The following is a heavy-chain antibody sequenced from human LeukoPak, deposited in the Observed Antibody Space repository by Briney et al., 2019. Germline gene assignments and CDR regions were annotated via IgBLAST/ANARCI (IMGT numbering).Heavy chain of an antibody. CDR3: ARHKGFGVVITSLDY. D-gene: IGHD3-3*01. J-gene: IGHJ4*02. V-gene: IGHV3-23*01. CDR2: ISGSGGST. Sequence: GGSLRLSCAASGFTFSSYAMSWVRQAPGKGLEWVSAISGSGGSTYYADSVKGRFTISRDNSKNTLYLQMNSLRAEDTAVYYCARHKGFGVVITSLDYWGQGTLVTVSS. CDR1: GFTFSSYA.